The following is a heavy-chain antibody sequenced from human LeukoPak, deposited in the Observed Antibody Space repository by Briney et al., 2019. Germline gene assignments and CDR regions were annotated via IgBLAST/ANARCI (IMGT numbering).Heavy chain of an antibody. CDR3: ARGDVSSSSLVWFDP. Sequence: ASVKVSCKASRYTFTFYAMNWVRQAPGQGLEWMGSINTNTGNPTYAQSFTGRFVFSLDTSVSTAYLQINSLKAEDTAVYYCARGDVSSSSLVWFDPWGQGTLVTVSS. V-gene: IGHV7-4-1*02. CDR1: RYTFTFYA. J-gene: IGHJ5*02. D-gene: IGHD6-6*01. CDR2: INTNTGNP.